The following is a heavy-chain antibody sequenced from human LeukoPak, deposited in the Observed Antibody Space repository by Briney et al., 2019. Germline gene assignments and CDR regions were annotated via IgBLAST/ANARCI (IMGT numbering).Heavy chain of an antibody. CDR2: IIPILGIA. Sequence: GASVKVSCKASGYTFTGYYMHWVRQAPGQGLEWMGRIIPILGIANYAQKFQGRVTITADKSTSTAYMELSSLRSEDTAVYYCARLGGPALDYWGQGTLVTVSS. CDR3: ARLGGPALDY. J-gene: IGHJ4*02. CDR1: GYTFTGYY. V-gene: IGHV1-69*02. D-gene: IGHD3-16*01.